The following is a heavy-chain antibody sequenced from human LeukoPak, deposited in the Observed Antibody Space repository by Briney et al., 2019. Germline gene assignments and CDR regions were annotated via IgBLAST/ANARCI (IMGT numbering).Heavy chain of an antibody. J-gene: IGHJ3*02. Sequence: PSGTLSLTCAVSGGSISSSNWWIWVRQSPGKGLEWIGEIYHSGSTNYNPSLKSRVTISVDKSRNQFSLNLSSVTAADTAVYYCARDPETGGYYGSGSSGAVDIWGQGTMVTVSS. V-gene: IGHV4-4*02. CDR3: ARDPETGGYYGSGSSGAVDI. CDR2: IYHSGST. D-gene: IGHD3-10*01. CDR1: GGSISSSNW.